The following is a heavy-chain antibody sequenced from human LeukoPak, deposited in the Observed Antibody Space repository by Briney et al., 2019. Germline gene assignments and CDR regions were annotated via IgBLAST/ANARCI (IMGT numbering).Heavy chain of an antibody. J-gene: IGHJ4*02. D-gene: IGHD4-17*01. CDR2: MNPNSGNT. V-gene: IGHV1-8*01. CDR1: GYTFTSYD. CDR3: ARDQRYGDYVFDY. Sequence: GASVKVSCKASGYTFTSYDINWVRQATGQGPEWMGWMNPNSGNTGYAQKFQGRVTMTRNTSISTAYMELSSLRSEDTAVYYCARDQRYGDYVFDYWGQGTLVTVSS.